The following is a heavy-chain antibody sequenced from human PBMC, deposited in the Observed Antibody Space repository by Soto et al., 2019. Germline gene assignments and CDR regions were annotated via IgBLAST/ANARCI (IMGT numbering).Heavy chain of an antibody. Sequence: QVQLQESGPGLVKPSGTLSLTCAVSGGSISSSNWWSWVRKPPGKGLEWIGEIYHSGSTNYNTSLKSRVPISVDKSKNQFTLKLRSVTAADTAVYYCARDPAAAGTGYWGQGTLVSVSS. CDR1: GGSISSSNW. CDR2: IYHSGST. D-gene: IGHD6-13*01. V-gene: IGHV4-4*02. J-gene: IGHJ4*02. CDR3: ARDPAAAGTGY.